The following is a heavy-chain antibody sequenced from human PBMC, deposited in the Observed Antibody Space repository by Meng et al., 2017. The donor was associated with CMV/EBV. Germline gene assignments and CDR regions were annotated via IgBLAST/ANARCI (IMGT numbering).Heavy chain of an antibody. D-gene: IGHD6-13*01. V-gene: IGHV4-34*01. CDR2: INHSGST. Sequence: QVQLQRWGAGLSKPSETLSLTCAVYGGSFSGYYWSWIRQPPGKGLEWIGEINHSGSTNYNPSLKSRVTISVDTSKNQFSLKLSSVTAADTAVYYCARGRGSWYFVDYWGQGTLVTVSS. CDR3: ARGRGSWYFVDY. J-gene: IGHJ4*02. CDR1: GGSFSGYY.